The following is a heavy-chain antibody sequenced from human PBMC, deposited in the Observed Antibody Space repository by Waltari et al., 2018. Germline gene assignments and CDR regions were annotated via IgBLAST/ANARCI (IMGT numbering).Heavy chain of an antibody. D-gene: IGHD2-21*02. Sequence: VQLVQSGAEVKKPGESLKISCKGSGYSFTTDWIGWVRQMPGRGLEWMGVIYPGDSDTRYIPSFHGQVTISADKSISTAYLQWSSLKASDTAMYYCVRQSKQGDFPDYWGQGTPVTVSS. CDR2: IYPGDSDT. CDR1: GYSFTTDW. CDR3: VRQSKQGDFPDY. V-gene: IGHV5-51*01. J-gene: IGHJ4*02.